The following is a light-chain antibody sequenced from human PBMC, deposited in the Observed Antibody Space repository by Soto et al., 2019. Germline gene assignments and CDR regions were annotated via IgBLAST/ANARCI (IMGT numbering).Light chain of an antibody. CDR2: LGS. Sequence: DIVMTQSPLSLPVTPGEPASISCRSSQSLLHSNGYNYLDWYLQKPGQSPQLLIYLGSNRASGDPDRFSGSGSGTDFTLKISRVEAKDVGVYYCMQALQSPRLTFGGGTKVEIK. J-gene: IGKJ4*01. CDR1: QSLLHSNGYNY. CDR3: MQALQSPRLT. V-gene: IGKV2-28*01.